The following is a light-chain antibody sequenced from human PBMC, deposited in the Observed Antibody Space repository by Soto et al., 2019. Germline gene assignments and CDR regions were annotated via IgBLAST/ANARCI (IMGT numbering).Light chain of an antibody. Sequence: QSVLTQPPSVSGAPGQRVTISCTGTSSNIGAGYDIHWYQQVPGTAPKLLIYGNSNRPSGVPDRFSGSKSGTSASLAITGLRAEDEADYYCQSYDSSLSGPFYVFGTGTKLTVL. CDR1: SSNIGAGYD. CDR2: GNS. J-gene: IGLJ1*01. V-gene: IGLV1-40*01. CDR3: QSYDSSLSGPFYV.